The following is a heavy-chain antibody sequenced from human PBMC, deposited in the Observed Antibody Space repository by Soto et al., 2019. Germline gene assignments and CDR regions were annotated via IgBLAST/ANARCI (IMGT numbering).Heavy chain of an antibody. CDR3: AKDYDFWSGYHTLRKRFDP. J-gene: IGHJ5*02. CDR2: ISYDGSEK. Sequence: QVQLVESGGGVVQPGRSLRLSCAASGFNFISYGMHWVRQAPGKGLEWVAVISYDGSEKYYADSVKGRFTISRDSSKKTVYLEMTSLTVEDTAVYYCAKDYDFWSGYHTLRKRFDPWGQGTLVTVSS. D-gene: IGHD3-3*01. V-gene: IGHV3-30*18. CDR1: GFNFISYG.